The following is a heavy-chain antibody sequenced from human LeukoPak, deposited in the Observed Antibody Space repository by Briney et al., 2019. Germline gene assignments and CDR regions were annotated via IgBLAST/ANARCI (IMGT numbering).Heavy chain of an antibody. CDR3: ARDADGWPHDAFDI. CDR1: GYIFTSYG. V-gene: IGHV1-18*01. Sequence: ASVKVSCKASGYIFTSYGISWVRQAPGQGLEWMGWISAYNGNTNYAQKLQGRVTMTTDTSTSTAYMELRSLRSDDTAVYYCARDADGWPHDAFDIWGQGTMVTVSS. D-gene: IGHD5-24*01. CDR2: ISAYNGNT. J-gene: IGHJ3*02.